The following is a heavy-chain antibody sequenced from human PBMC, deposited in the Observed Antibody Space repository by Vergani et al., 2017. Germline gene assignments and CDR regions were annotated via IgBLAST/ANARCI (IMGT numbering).Heavy chain of an antibody. J-gene: IGHJ4*02. CDR1: GDSISTEGFY. CDR3: ARVRGIHDDFDS. D-gene: IGHD3-3*01. Sequence: QVQLQESGPGLVRPSQTLSLTCSVSGDSISTEGFYWSWVRQPAGKSLEGLGRSHASGGTNYNTSLKSRDAMSVNTSKNQCSLSLTSVTAADTAIYFCARVRGIHDDFDSWGQGTLVTVSS. CDR2: SHASGGT. V-gene: IGHV4-61*02.